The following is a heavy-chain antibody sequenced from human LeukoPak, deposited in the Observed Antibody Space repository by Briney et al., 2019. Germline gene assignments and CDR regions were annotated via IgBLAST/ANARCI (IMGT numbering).Heavy chain of an antibody. CDR1: GFTFSDYY. J-gene: IGHJ5*02. Sequence: GGSLRLSCAASGFTFSDYYMSWIRQAPGKGLEWVSYISSSGSTIYYADSVKGRFTISRDNAKNSLYLQMNSPRAEDTAVYYCARSRSGYNWNGFDPWGQGTLVTVSS. D-gene: IGHD1-20*01. V-gene: IGHV3-11*01. CDR3: ARSRSGYNWNGFDP. CDR2: ISSSGSTI.